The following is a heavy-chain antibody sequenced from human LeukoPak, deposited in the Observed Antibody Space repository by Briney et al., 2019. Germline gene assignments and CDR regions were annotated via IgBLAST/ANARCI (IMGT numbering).Heavy chain of an antibody. CDR1: GFTFSSYS. CDR2: ISTSSTYI. D-gene: IGHD3-9*01. J-gene: IGHJ4*02. V-gene: IGHV3-21*01. Sequence: GGSLRLSCVASGFTFSSYSMNWVRQAPGKGLEWVSYISTSSTYIYYADSVKGRFTISRDNAKNSLYLQMNSLRAEDTAVYYCARTHFDWLSQKRFDYWGQGTLVTVSS. CDR3: ARTHFDWLSQKRFDY.